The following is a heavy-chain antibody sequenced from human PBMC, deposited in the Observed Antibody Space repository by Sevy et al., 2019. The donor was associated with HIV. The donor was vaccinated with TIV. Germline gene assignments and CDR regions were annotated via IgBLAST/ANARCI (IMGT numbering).Heavy chain of an antibody. CDR1: GFTFSNYS. D-gene: IGHD3-10*01. V-gene: IGHV3-21*01. Sequence: GGSLRLSCAASGFTFSNYSINWVRQAPGKGLEWVSSISSGSSYIFYADSVKGRFTISRDNAKNSLYLHMNSLRAEDTAVYYCARGDYYGSLYYFDYWGPGTLVTVSS. J-gene: IGHJ4*02. CDR2: ISSGSSYI. CDR3: ARGDYYGSLYYFDY.